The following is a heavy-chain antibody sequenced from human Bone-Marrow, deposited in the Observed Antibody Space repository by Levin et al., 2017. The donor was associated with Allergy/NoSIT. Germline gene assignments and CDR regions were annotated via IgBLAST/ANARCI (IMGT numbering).Heavy chain of an antibody. CDR1: GYTFTAYY. V-gene: IGHV1-2*02. CDR3: VRDFSPGDDY. CDR2: INPYSGDT. J-gene: IGHJ4*02. Sequence: ASVKVSCKSSGYTFTAYYMHWVRQAPGQGLEWMGWINPYSGDTKYAQKFQGRVTMTRDTSISTTYMELSRLRSDDAAMYYCVRDFSPGDDYWGQGTLVTVSS. D-gene: IGHD3/OR15-3a*01.